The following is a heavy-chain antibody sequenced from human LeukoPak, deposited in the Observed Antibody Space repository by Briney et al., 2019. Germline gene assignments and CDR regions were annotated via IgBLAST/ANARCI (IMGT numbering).Heavy chain of an antibody. CDR1: GYTFTSYG. Sequence: ASVKFSCKASGYTFTSYGISWVRQAPGQGLEWMGWISAYNGNTNYAQKLQGRVTMTTDTSTSTAYMELRSLRSDDTAVYYCAREMGSLLWFGEPIFDYWGQGTLVTVSS. D-gene: IGHD3-10*01. J-gene: IGHJ4*02. CDR3: AREMGSLLWFGEPIFDY. CDR2: ISAYNGNT. V-gene: IGHV1-18*01.